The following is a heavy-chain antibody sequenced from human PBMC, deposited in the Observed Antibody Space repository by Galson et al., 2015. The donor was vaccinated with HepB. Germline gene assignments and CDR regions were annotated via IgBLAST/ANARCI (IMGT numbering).Heavy chain of an antibody. D-gene: IGHD2-15*01. CDR3: AKNIVYFDD. CDR2: ISGSGGVT. CDR1: GFSFSSYA. V-gene: IGHV3-23*01. Sequence: SLRLSCAASGFSFSSYAMSWVRQAPGKGLEWVSAISGSGGVTYYADSVKGRFTIFRDNSKNTLYLQMNSLRAEDTAVYFCAKNIVYFDDWGQGTLVTVSS. J-gene: IGHJ4*02.